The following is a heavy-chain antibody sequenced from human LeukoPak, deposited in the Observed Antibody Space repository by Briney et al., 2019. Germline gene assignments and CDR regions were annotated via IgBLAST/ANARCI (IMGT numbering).Heavy chain of an antibody. CDR3: ARDPGSPRGYFDL. J-gene: IGHJ2*01. Sequence: SQTLSLTCTVSGGSMSSGSYSWSWIRQPPGKGLEWIGYIYHSGSTYYNPSLKSRVTILVDRSKKQFSLKLSSVTAADTAVYYCARDPGSPRGYFDLWGRGTLVTVSS. CDR2: IYHSGST. CDR1: GGSMSSGSYS. D-gene: IGHD2-15*01. V-gene: IGHV4-30-2*01.